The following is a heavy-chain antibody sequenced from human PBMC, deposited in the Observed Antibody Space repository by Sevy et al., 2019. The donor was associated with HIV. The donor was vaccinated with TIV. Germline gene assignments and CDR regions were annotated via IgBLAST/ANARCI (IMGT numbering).Heavy chain of an antibody. J-gene: IGHJ4*02. CDR3: ARDYSNYGVFDY. CDR1: GFTFSSYG. V-gene: IGHV3-33*01. D-gene: IGHD4-4*01. CDR2: IWYDGSNK. Sequence: GSLRLSCAASGFTFSSYGMHWVRQAPGKGLEWVAVIWYDGSNKYYADSVKGQFTISRDNSKNTLYLQMNSLRAEDTAVYYCARDYSNYGVFDYWGQGTLVTVSS.